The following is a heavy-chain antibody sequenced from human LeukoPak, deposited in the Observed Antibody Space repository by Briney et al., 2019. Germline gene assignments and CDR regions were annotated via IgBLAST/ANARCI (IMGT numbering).Heavy chain of an antibody. CDR3: ARGGTRLVLIGNFYDY. V-gene: IGHV1-2*02. D-gene: IGHD2-8*01. J-gene: IGHJ4*01. CDR1: GYTFTGYY. CDR2: INPNSGGT. Sequence: ASVKVSCKASGYTFTGYYMHWVRQAPGQGLEWMGWINPNSGGTDFAQKFQGRVTMTRDTSVNTAYMEVRSLTVDDTAVYYCARGGTRLVLIGNFYDYWGQGTLVTVSS.